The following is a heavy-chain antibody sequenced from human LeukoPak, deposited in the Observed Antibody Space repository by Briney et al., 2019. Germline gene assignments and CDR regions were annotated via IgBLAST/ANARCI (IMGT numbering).Heavy chain of an antibody. Sequence: GRSLRLSCAASGFTSSSYGMHWVRQAPGKGLEWVAVISYDGSNKYYADSVKGRFTISRDNSKNTLYLQMNSLRAEDTAVYYCAKDMDSSGCDYWGQGTLVTVSS. J-gene: IGHJ4*02. CDR2: ISYDGSNK. D-gene: IGHD6-19*01. CDR3: AKDMDSSGCDY. CDR1: GFTSSSYG. V-gene: IGHV3-30*18.